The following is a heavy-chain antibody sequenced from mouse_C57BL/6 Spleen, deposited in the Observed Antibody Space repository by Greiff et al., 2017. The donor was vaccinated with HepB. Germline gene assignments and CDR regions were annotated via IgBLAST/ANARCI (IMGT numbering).Heavy chain of an antibody. CDR3: ARDIYYDYDEGDFDY. Sequence: VHVKQSGPELVKPGASVKISCKASGYSFTDYNMNWVKQSNGKSLEWIGVINPNYGTTSYNQKFKGKATLTVDQSSSTAYMQLNSLTSEDSAVYYCARDIYYDYDEGDFDYWGQGTTLTVSS. V-gene: IGHV1-39*01. CDR2: INPNYGTT. CDR1: GYSFTDYN. J-gene: IGHJ2*01. D-gene: IGHD2-4*01.